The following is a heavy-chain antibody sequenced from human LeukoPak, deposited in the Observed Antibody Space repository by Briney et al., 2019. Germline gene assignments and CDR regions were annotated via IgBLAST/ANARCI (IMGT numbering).Heavy chain of an antibody. V-gene: IGHV3-23*01. CDR3: AKRFPTYYYDSSDY. CDR2: ISGSGDST. CDR1: GFTFSSYA. D-gene: IGHD3-22*01. Sequence: PGGSLRLSCAASGFTFSSYAMTWVRQAPGKGLEWVSVISGSGDSTYYADSVKGRFTFSRDNSENTLYLQMNSLRAEDTAVYYCAKRFPTYYYDSSDYWGQGTLVTVSS. J-gene: IGHJ4*02.